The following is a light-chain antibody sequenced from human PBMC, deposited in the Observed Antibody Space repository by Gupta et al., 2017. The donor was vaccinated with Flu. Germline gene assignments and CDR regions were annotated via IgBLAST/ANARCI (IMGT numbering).Light chain of an antibody. CDR2: KAS. J-gene: IGKJ1*01. V-gene: IGKV1-5*03. CDR3: QHYNGYLRT. Sequence: DIQMTQSPATLSASVGDSVTITFRASQSISSWLAWYQQKPGKAPALLISKASRVESGVPSRFSGSGSGTEFTLSIRSLQPEDFANYYCQHYNGYLRTFGQGTRVDIK. CDR1: QSISSW.